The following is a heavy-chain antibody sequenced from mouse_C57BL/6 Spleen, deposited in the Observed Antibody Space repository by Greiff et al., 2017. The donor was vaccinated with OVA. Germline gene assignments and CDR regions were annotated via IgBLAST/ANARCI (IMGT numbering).Heavy chain of an antibody. D-gene: IGHD1-1*01. J-gene: IGHJ2*01. CDR3: TRWEGSSWY. Sequence: VQRVESGAELVRPGASVTLSCKASGYTFTDYEMHWVKQTPVHGLEWIGAIDPETGGTAYNQKFKGKAILTADKSSSTAYMELRSLTSEDSAVYYCTRWEGSSWYWGQGTTLTVSS. CDR2: IDPETGGT. V-gene: IGHV1-15*01. CDR1: GYTFTDYE.